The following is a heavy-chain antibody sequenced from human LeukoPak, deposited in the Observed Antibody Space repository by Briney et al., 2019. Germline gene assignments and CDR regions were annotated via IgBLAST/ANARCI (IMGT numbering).Heavy chain of an antibody. V-gene: IGHV3-11*03. Sequence: GGSLRLSCAASGFTLSDYYMSWIRQVPGKGLEWVSYISGPSSDTNYADSVRGRFTISRDNAKNSLYLQMNSLRAEDTAVYYCAISVRGYADYGGSWGLGTLVTVSS. D-gene: IGHD5-12*01. CDR3: AISVRGYADYGGS. CDR2: ISGPSSDT. J-gene: IGHJ5*02. CDR1: GFTLSDYY.